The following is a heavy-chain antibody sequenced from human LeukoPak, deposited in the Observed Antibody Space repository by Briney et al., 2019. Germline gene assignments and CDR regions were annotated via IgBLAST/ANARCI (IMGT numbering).Heavy chain of an antibody. V-gene: IGHV3-48*01. CDR2: ISSGSTTI. J-gene: IGHJ4*02. Sequence: PGGSLTLSCAASGFTFSIYGMNWVRQAPGKGLEWISYISSGSTTIYYADSVKGRFTISRDNAKNSLYLQMNSLTAEDAAVYYCARNPYNSGSHHFALWGQGTPDSVSS. D-gene: IGHD3-10*01. CDR3: ARNPYNSGSHHFAL. CDR1: GFTFSIYG.